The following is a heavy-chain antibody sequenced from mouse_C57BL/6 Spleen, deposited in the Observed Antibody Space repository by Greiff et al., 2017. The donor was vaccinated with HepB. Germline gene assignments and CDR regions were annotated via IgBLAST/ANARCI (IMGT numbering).Heavy chain of an antibody. CDR1: GYTFTSYW. CDR3: ESRVEDGGRAFAC. V-gene: IGHV1-74*01. D-gene: IGHD1-1*02. Sequence: QVQLKQPGAELVKPGASVKVSCKASGYTFTSYWMHWVKQRPGQGLEWIGRIHPTDSDTNYKQKFKGKATLTVDKSSSTAYMQLSSLTSEDSAVYYCESRVEDGGRAFACWGTGTMVTVSA. J-gene: IGHJ3*01. CDR2: IHPTDSDT.